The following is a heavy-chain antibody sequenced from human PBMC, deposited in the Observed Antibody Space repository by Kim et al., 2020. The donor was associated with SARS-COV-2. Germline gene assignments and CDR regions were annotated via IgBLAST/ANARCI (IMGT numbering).Heavy chain of an antibody. Sequence: GSTNYTPSLKSRLSLSVDTSKNQFSLRLRSVTAADTAMYYCARDTGYGLDYWGQGILVTVSS. D-gene: IGHD5-12*01. CDR2: GST. CDR3: ARDTGYGLDY. V-gene: IGHV4-61*02. J-gene: IGHJ4*02.